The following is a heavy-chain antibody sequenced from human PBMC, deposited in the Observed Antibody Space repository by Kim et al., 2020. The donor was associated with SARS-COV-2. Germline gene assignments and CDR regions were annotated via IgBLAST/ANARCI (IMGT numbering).Heavy chain of an antibody. J-gene: IGHJ6*02. CDR1: GFTFSSYG. Sequence: GGSLRLSCAASGFTFSSYGMHWVRQAPGKGLEWVAVISYDGSNKYYADSVKGRFTISRDNSKNTLYLQMNSLRAEDTAVYYCAKDSRDTMVRGYGMDVWGQGTTVTVSS. CDR3: AKDSRDTMVRGYGMDV. D-gene: IGHD3-10*01. CDR2: ISYDGSNK. V-gene: IGHV3-30*18.